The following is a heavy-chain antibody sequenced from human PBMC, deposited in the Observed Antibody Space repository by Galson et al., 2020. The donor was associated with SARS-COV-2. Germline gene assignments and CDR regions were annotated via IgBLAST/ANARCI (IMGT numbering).Heavy chain of an antibody. CDR2: IYPGDSDT. CDR1: GYSFTSYW. J-gene: IGHJ5*02. V-gene: IGHV5-51*01. D-gene: IGHD3-22*01. Sequence: GESLKISCKGSGYSFTSYWIGWVRQMPGKGLEWMGIIYPGDSDTRYSPSFQGQVTISADKSISTAYLQWSSLEASDTAMYYCARRGTYYYDSSGWGYWFDPWGQGTLVTVSS. CDR3: ARRGTYYYDSSGWGYWFDP.